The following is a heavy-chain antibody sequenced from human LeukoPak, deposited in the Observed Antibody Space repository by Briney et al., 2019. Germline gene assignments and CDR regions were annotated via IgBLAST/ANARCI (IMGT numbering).Heavy chain of an antibody. Sequence: SETLSLTCAVYGGSFSGYYWSWIRQPPGKGLEWIGEINHSGSTNYNPSLKSRVTISVDTSKNQLSLKLSSVTAADTAVYYCARRSYYSALDYWGQGTLVTVSS. CDR3: ARRSYYSALDY. V-gene: IGHV4-34*01. CDR2: INHSGST. CDR1: GGSFSGYY. J-gene: IGHJ4*02. D-gene: IGHD3-10*01.